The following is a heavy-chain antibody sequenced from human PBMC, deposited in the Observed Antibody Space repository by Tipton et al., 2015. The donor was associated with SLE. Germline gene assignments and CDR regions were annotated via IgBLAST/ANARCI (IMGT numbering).Heavy chain of an antibody. CDR1: GFTFYDHP. CDR2: IASKAHGATI. D-gene: IGHD6-13*01. J-gene: IGHJ4*02. V-gene: IGHV3-49*04. Sequence: SLRLSCTASGFTFYDHPMNCVSHAPGKALAWVGFIASKAHGATIEYAATVKRKFTMSRDESKSIAYLQINSLKTVDTAVYYCTRDRLGTAGTSNYRGQGTLVTFSS. CDR3: TRDRLGTAGTSNY.